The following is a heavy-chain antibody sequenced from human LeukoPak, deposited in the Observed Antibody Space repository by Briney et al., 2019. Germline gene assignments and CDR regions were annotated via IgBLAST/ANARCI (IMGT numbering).Heavy chain of an antibody. CDR2: IPYDGSNK. CDR3: AKDLNYYDSSGLWDY. D-gene: IGHD3-22*01. J-gene: IGHJ4*02. CDR1: GFTFSSYG. Sequence: GGSLRLSCAASGFTFSSYGMHWVRQAPGKGLEWVAVIPYDGSNKYYADSVKGRFTISRDNSKNTLYLQMNSLRAEDTAVYYCAKDLNYYDSSGLWDYWGQGTLVTVSS. V-gene: IGHV3-30*18.